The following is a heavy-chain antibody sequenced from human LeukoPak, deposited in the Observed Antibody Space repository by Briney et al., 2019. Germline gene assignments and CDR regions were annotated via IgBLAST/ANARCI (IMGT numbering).Heavy chain of an antibody. CDR3: ARDLIGWQHDAFAI. CDR2: INHSGST. Sequence: SETLSLTCAVYGGSFSGYYWGWIRQPPGKGLEWIGEINHSGSTNYNPSLKSRVTISVDTSKNQFSLKLSSVTAADTAVYYCARDLIGWQHDAFAIWGQGTMVTVSS. CDR1: GGSFSGYY. V-gene: IGHV4-34*01. J-gene: IGHJ3*02. D-gene: IGHD6-19*01.